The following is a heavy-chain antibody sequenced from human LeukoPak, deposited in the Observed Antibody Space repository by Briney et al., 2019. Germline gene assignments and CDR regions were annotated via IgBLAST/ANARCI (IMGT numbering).Heavy chain of an antibody. D-gene: IGHD1-26*01. CDR3: ARGIVGAYFDY. Sequence: GESLKISFQGSGYRFTSYWIGWVRPMPGKGLGWMGIIYPGDSDTRYSPSFQGQVTISADKSISTAYLQWSSLKASDTAMYYCARGIVGAYFDYWGQGTLVTVSS. J-gene: IGHJ4*02. CDR2: IYPGDSDT. V-gene: IGHV5-51*01. CDR1: GYRFTSYW.